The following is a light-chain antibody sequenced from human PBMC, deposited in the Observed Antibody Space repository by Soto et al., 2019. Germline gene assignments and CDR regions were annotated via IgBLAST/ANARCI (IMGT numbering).Light chain of an antibody. J-gene: IGKJ1*01. V-gene: IGKV3-20*01. CDR1: QSVNSNY. CDR2: GAS. CDR3: QQYDNSFRT. Sequence: EIVLTQSPGTLSLSPGERATLSCRASQSVNSNYLAWYQQKPGQSPRVLIYGASSRATGIPDRFSGSGSGTDFTLTISRLEPEDFAVYYCQQYDNSFRTFGQGTKVEIK.